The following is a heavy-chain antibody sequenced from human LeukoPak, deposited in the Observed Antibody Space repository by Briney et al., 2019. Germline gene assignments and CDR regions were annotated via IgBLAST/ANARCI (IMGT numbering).Heavy chain of an antibody. CDR1: GFTFSSYA. D-gene: IGHD3-10*01. CDR2: ISGSGGST. CDR3: AKVPLLSYYGSGGDY. Sequence: GGSLRLSCAASGFTFSSYAMSWVRQAPGKGLEWVSAISGSGGSTYYADSVKGRFTISRDNSKNTLYLQMNSLRAEDTAVYYCAKVPLLSYYGSGGDYWGQGTLVTVSS. V-gene: IGHV3-23*01. J-gene: IGHJ4*02.